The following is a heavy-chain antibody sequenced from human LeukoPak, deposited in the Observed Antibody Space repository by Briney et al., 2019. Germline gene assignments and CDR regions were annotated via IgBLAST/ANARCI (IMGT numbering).Heavy chain of an antibody. D-gene: IGHD5-18*01. CDR1: GFTFSSYS. CDR2: ISSSSNYI. V-gene: IGHV3-21*01. J-gene: IGHJ4*02. CDR3: ARDPDGYRQGHRLDY. Sequence: GGSLRLSCAASGFTFSSYSMSWVRQAPGKGLEWVSSISSSSNYIYYADSVKGRFTISRDNAKNTLYLQMNSLKAEDTAVYYCARDPDGYRQGHRLDYWGQGTLVTVSS.